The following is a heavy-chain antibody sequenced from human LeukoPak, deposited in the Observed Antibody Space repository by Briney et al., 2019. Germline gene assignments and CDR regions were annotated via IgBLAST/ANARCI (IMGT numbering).Heavy chain of an antibody. CDR3: ARDREASVFNYYYYGTDV. Sequence: GGSLRLSCAASGFTFSSYEMNWVRQAPGKGLEWVSYISSSGSTIYYADSVKGRFTISRDNAKNSLYLQMNSLRAEDTAVYYCARDREASVFNYYYYGTDVWGQGTTVTVSS. V-gene: IGHV3-48*03. CDR1: GFTFSSYE. J-gene: IGHJ6*02. CDR2: ISSSGSTI. D-gene: IGHD1-26*01.